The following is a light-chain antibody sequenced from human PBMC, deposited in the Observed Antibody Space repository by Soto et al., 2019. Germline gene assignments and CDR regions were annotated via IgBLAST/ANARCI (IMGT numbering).Light chain of an antibody. Sequence: QSALTQPASGSGSPGQSITISCTGTSSDVGSYNLVSWYQQHPGKAPKLMIYEVSKRPSGVSNRFSGSKSGNTASLTISGLQAEEEADYYCCSYAGSSTFLYVFGTGTKVTVL. V-gene: IGLV2-23*02. CDR3: CSYAGSSTFLYV. CDR1: SSDVGSYNL. J-gene: IGLJ1*01. CDR2: EVS.